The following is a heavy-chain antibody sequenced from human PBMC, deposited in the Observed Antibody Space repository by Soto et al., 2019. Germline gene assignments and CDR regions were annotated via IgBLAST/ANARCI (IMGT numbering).Heavy chain of an antibody. CDR3: ARDMRVTTVTSLGHRTPSSDY. CDR1: GFTFSSYA. V-gene: IGHV3-30-3*01. J-gene: IGHJ4*02. D-gene: IGHD4-17*01. Sequence: GGSLRLSCAASGFTFSSYAMHWVRQAPGKGLEWVAVISYDGSNKYYADSVKGRFTISRDNSKNTLYLQMNSLRAEDTAVYYCARDMRVTTVTSLGHRTPSSDYWGQGTLVTVSS. CDR2: ISYDGSNK.